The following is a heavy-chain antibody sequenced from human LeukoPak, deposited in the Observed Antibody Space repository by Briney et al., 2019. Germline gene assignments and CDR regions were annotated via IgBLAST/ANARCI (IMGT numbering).Heavy chain of an antibody. CDR3: ATGHSSGWFDY. CDR2: MYNSEIT. Sequence: PAETLSLTCTVSRGSVSGAYWSWIRQPPGKRLEWIGYMYNSEITNYNPSLKSRVTMSLDMSKNQFSLALTSVSEADTAVYYCATGHSSGWFDYWGQGSLVIVSS. J-gene: IGHJ4*02. CDR1: RGSVSGAY. D-gene: IGHD6-19*01. V-gene: IGHV4-59*02.